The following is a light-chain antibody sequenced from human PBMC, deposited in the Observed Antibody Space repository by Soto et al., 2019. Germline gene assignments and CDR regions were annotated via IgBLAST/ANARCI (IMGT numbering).Light chain of an antibody. CDR1: GNDVGAYNY. CDR3: ATWDDSLNGFYV. V-gene: IGLV2-11*01. CDR2: GVV. Sequence: QSALTQPRSVSGSPGQSVTISCTGTGNDVGAYNYVSWYQQHPGRPPKLLIYGVVRWPSGVPDRFSGSKSGNTASLTISGLQAEDEADYFCATWDDSLNGFYVFGTGTKVTVL. J-gene: IGLJ1*01.